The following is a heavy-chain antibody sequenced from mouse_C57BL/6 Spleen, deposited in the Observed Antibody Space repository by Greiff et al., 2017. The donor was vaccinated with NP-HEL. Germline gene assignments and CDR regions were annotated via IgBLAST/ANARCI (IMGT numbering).Heavy chain of an antibody. V-gene: IGHV3-1*01. CDR3: ARGDDSWFAY. D-gene: IGHD2-12*01. CDR1: GYSITSGYD. Sequence: EVQLQESGPGMVKPSQSLSLTCTVTGYSITSGYDWHWIRHFPGNKLEWMGYISYSGSTNYNQSLQSRISITHDTSKNHFFLKLNSVTTEDTATYYCARGDDSWFAYWGQGTLVTVSA. CDR2: ISYSGST. J-gene: IGHJ3*01.